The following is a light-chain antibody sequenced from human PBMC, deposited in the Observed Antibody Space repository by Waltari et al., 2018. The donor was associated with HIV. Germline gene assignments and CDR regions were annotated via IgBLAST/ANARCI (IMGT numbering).Light chain of an antibody. CDR2: EVS. Sequence: QSALTQASSASGSPGQSVTISCTGTSSDVGGYNTVSWYQQHPGKAPKLMIYEVSKRPSGVPDRFSGSKSGNTASLTVSGLQAEDEADYYCSSYAGSNNFVFGTGTKVTVL. CDR1: SSDVGGYNT. CDR3: SSYAGSNNFV. J-gene: IGLJ1*01. V-gene: IGLV2-8*01.